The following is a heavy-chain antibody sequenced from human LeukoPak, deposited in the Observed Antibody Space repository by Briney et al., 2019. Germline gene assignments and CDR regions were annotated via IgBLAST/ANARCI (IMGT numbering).Heavy chain of an antibody. CDR1: GFTFSSYE. Sequence: GGSLRLSCVASGFTFSSYEMNWIRQAPGKGPGWVSYISRSRHTRYHADSVKGRFTLSRDNAKKSLYLEMKSLRAEDTAVYYCARERETTVTYDAFDIWGLGTMVTVSS. D-gene: IGHD4-17*01. J-gene: IGHJ3*02. V-gene: IGHV3-48*03. CDR3: ARERETTVTYDAFDI. CDR2: ISRSRHTR.